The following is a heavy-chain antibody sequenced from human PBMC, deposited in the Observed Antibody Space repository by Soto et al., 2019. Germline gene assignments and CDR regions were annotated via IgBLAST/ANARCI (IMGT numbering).Heavy chain of an antibody. D-gene: IGHD6-19*01. CDR2: IRSKAYGGTT. CDR1: GFTFGYYA. CDR3: TRDSSGWYGMDV. Sequence: PGGSLRRSCTASGFTFGYYAMSWFRQAPGKGLEWVGFIRSKAYGGTTEYAASVKGRFTISRDDSKSIAYLQMNSLKTEDTAVYYCTRDSSGWYGMDVWGQGTTVTVSS. J-gene: IGHJ6*02. V-gene: IGHV3-49*03.